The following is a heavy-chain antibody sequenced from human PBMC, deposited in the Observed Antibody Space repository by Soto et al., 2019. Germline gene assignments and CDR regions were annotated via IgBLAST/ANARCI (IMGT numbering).Heavy chain of an antibody. CDR3: ASAMYDFWSGYPPLWYFDL. D-gene: IGHD3-3*01. CDR2: IYYSGST. V-gene: IGHV4-31*03. J-gene: IGHJ2*01. CDR1: GGSISSGGYY. Sequence: QVQLQESGPGLVKPSQTLSLTCTVSGGSISSGGYYWSWIRQHPGKGLEWIGYIYYSGSTYYNPSLKSRVTISVDTSKNQFSLKLSSVTAADTAVYYCASAMYDFWSGYPPLWYFDLWGRGTLVTVSS.